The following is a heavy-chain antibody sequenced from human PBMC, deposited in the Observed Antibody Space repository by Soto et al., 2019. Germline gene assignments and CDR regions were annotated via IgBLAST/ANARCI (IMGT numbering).Heavy chain of an antibody. CDR1: GGTFSSCA. CDR3: ARVLSSASLIGWGARSPPDS. J-gene: IGHJ5*01. V-gene: IGHV1-69*13. CDR2: IIPIFGTA. D-gene: IGHD6-6*01. Sequence: SVKGSFKASGGTFSSCAISWVRQAPGQGLEWMGGIIPIFGTANYAQKFQGRVTMTADESTSTADMELSSLRSEDTAVYYCARVLSSASLIGWGARSPPDSWG.